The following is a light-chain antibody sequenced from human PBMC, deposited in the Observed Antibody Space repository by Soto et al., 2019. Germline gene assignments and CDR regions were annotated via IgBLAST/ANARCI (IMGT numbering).Light chain of an antibody. CDR2: DAS. V-gene: IGKV3-11*01. CDR3: QQYGNAPWT. Sequence: EIVLTQSPATLSLSPGNGATLSCRASQSVSSYLAWYQQKFGQAPRLLIYDASNRATGIPARFSGSGSGTDFTLTISRLEPEDFAVYYCQQYGNAPWTFGQGTKVDIK. J-gene: IGKJ1*01. CDR1: QSVSSY.